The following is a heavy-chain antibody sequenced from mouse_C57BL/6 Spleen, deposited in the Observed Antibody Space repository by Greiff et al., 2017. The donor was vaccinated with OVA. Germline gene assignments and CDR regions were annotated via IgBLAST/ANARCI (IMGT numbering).Heavy chain of an antibody. D-gene: IGHD2-4*01. CDR3: AGGDYDWYFDV. Sequence: EVQRVESGGGLVKPGGSLKLSCAASGFTFSDYGMHWVRQAPEKGLEWVAYISSGSSTIYYADTVKGRFTISRDNAKNTLFLQMTSLRSEDTAMYYCAGGDYDWYFDVWGTGTTVTVSS. V-gene: IGHV5-17*01. J-gene: IGHJ1*03. CDR1: GFTFSDYG. CDR2: ISSGSSTI.